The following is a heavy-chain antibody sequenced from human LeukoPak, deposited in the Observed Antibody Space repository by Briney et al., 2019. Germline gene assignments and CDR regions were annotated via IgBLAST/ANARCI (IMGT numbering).Heavy chain of an antibody. CDR3: AKYRAAQDYYYYYMDV. V-gene: IGHV1-18*01. CDR2: ISANNGNT. J-gene: IGHJ6*03. D-gene: IGHD6-6*01. CDR1: GNTFSNYG. Sequence: ASVKVSCKASGNTFSNYGFSWVRQAPGQGLEWMGWISANNGNTDYAQNFQGRVTLTTDTSTGIAYMELRSLTSDDTAVYYCAKYRAAQDYYYYYMDVWGKGTTVTVSS.